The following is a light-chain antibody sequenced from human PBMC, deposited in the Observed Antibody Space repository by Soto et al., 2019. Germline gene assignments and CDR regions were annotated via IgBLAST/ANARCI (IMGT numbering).Light chain of an antibody. V-gene: IGLV2-14*01. J-gene: IGLJ2*01. CDR2: AVS. CDR3: CSYTSLSTVV. CDR1: SSDVGGYNH. Sequence: QSALTQPASVSGSPGQSSTISCTGTSSDVGGYNHVSWYQHSPGKAPKLILFAVSDRPSGVSHRFSGSKSGNTASLTISGLHAEHEADYYCCSYTSLSTVVFGGRTKLTVL.